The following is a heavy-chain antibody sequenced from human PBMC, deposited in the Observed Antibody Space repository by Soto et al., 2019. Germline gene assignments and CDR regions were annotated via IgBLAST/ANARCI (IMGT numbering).Heavy chain of an antibody. CDR1: GFTFSSYG. D-gene: IGHD3-22*01. Sequence: GGSLRLSCAASGFTFSSYGMHWVRQAPGRGLGWVAVIWYDGSNKYYADSVKGRFTISRDNSKNTLYLQMNSLRAEDTAVYYCARDNKKSWLYYYDSSGSYYFDYWGQGTLVTVSS. CDR2: IWYDGSNK. J-gene: IGHJ4*02. CDR3: ARDNKKSWLYYYDSSGSYYFDY. V-gene: IGHV3-33*01.